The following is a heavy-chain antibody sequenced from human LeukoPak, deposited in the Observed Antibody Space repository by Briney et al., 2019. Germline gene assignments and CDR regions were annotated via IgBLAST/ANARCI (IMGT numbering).Heavy chain of an antibody. V-gene: IGHV1-24*01. J-gene: IGHJ3*02. CDR3: ARGYSYGYNDAFDI. CDR2: FDPEDGET. D-gene: IGHD5-18*01. CDR1: GYTLTELS. Sequence: GASVKVSCKVSGYTLTELSMHWVRQAPGKGLEWMGGFDPEDGETIYAQKFQGRVTMTEDTSTDTAYMELSSLRSEDTAVYYCARGYSYGYNDAFDIWGQGTMVTVSS.